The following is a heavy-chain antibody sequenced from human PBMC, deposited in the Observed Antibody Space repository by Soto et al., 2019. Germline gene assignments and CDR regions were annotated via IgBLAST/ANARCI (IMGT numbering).Heavy chain of an antibody. CDR1: GFTFSSYA. D-gene: IGHD6-19*01. CDR2: ISGSGGST. J-gene: IGHJ4*02. CDR3: AKEAVSGWYYFDY. V-gene: IGHV3-23*01. Sequence: LRLSCAASGFTFSSYAMSWVRQAPGKGLEWVSTISGSGGSTYYADSLKGRFTISRDNSKNTLFLQMSSQRAEDTAVYYCAKEAVSGWYYFDYWGPGTLVTVSS.